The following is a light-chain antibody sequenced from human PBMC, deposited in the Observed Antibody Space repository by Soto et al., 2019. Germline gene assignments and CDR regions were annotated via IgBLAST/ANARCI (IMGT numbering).Light chain of an antibody. CDR3: QQRSNWPPLLT. J-gene: IGKJ4*01. CDR2: DAS. CDR1: QSVGSY. V-gene: IGKV3-11*01. Sequence: ETVLTQSPATLSLSPGERATLSCRASQSVGSYLAWYQQKPGQAPRLLIYDASTRATGIPARFSGSGSGTDFTLTISSLETEDCAVYYCQQRSNWPPLLTFGGGTKVEIK.